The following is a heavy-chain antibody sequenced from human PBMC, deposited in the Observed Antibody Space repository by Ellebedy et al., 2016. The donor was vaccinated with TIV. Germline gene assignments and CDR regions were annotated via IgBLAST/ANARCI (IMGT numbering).Heavy chain of an antibody. CDR2: IYHSGST. CDR3: ARVNFDKSGYYYVYYMDA. J-gene: IGHJ6*03. D-gene: IGHD3-22*01. Sequence: SETLSLTCAVFGGPISSSYWWRWVRPPPGTGLEWIGEIYHSGSTNYNLSLKSRVIIGVDKSKTPLSLQLTSVTAADAAVYYCARVNFDKSGYYYVYYMDAWGNGTTVTVSS. V-gene: IGHV4-4*02. CDR1: GGPISSSYW.